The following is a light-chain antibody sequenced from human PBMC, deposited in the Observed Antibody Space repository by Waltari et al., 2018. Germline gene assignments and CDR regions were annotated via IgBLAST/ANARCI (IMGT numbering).Light chain of an antibody. CDR2: DAF. V-gene: IGKV3-11*01. CDR3: QQRRNWPWT. J-gene: IGKJ1*01. Sequence: ETVLTQSPATLSLSPGDRATFSCRASQHIDSYLAWYQQKPGQAPRFLIFDAFNRPTGIPARFSGSRSGTDFNLTISSLESEDFAIYYCQQRRNWPWTFGQGTRVEIK. CDR1: QHIDSY.